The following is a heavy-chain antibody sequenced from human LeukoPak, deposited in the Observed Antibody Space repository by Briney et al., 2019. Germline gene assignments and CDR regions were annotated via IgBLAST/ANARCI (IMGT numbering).Heavy chain of an antibody. CDR2: IYYSGST. V-gene: IGHV4-59*08. CDR1: GGSISSYY. J-gene: IGHJ3*02. CDR3: ARHLVQELLWFGELSSAFDI. Sequence: SETLSLTCTVSGGSISSYYWSWIRQPPGKGLEWIGYIYYSGSTNYNPSLKSRVTISVDTSKNQFSLKLSSVTAADTAVYYCARHLVQELLWFGELSSAFDIWGQGTMVTVSS. D-gene: IGHD3-10*01.